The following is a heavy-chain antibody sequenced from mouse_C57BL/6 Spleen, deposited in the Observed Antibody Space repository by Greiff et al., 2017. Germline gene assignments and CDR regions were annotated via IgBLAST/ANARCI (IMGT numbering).Heavy chain of an antibody. CDR3: ARITTVVAYYAMDY. V-gene: IGHV1-81*01. CDR1: GYTFTSYG. J-gene: IGHJ4*01. CDR2: IYPRSGNT. D-gene: IGHD1-1*01. Sequence: QVQLQQSGAELARPGASVKLSCKASGYTFTSYGISWVKQRTGQGLEWIGEIYPRSGNTYYNEKFKGKATLTAAKSSSTAYMELRSLTSEDSAVYFCARITTVVAYYAMDYWGQGTTVTVSS.